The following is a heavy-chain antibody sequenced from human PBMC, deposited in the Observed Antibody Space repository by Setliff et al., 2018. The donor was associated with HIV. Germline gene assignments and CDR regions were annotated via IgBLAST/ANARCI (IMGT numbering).Heavy chain of an antibody. V-gene: IGHV3-7*05. Sequence: GGSLRLSCAASGFTFSGSAMHWVRQASGKGLEWVANIKQGGSEQFYVDSVKGRFTISRDNAKNSLYLQMNSLRAEDTAVYYCARGVWELPPYYMDVWGQGILVTVSS. J-gene: IGHJ1*01. CDR1: GFTFSGSA. CDR3: ARGVWELPPYYMDV. CDR2: IKQGGSEQ. D-gene: IGHD1-26*01.